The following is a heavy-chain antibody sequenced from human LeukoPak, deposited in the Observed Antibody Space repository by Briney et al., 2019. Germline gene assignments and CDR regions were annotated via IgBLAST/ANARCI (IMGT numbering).Heavy chain of an antibody. J-gene: IGHJ5*02. CDR1: GGSISSSSYY. CDR3: ARVGAYPQINYYDSSGYPRWFDP. V-gene: IGHV4-39*07. CDR2: IYYSGST. D-gene: IGHD3-22*01. Sequence: SETLSLTCTVSGGSISSSSYYWGWIRQPPGKGLEWIGSIYYSGSTYYNPSLKSRVTISVDTSKNQFSLKLSSVTAADTAVYYCARVGAYPQINYYDSSGYPRWFDPWGQGTLVTVSS.